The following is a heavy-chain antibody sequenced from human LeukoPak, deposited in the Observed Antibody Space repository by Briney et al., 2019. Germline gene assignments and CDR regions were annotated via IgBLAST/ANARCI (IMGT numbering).Heavy chain of an antibody. Sequence: GGSLRLSCAASGFTFSSYSMNWVRQAPGKGLEWVSYISRSSSTIYYADSVKGRFTISRDNAKNSLYLQMNSLRAEDTAVYYCARARIQLWSTEDYYYYGMDVWGQGTTVTVSS. CDR1: GFTFSSYS. D-gene: IGHD5-18*01. CDR3: ARARIQLWSTEDYYYYGMDV. V-gene: IGHV3-48*04. CDR2: ISRSSSTI. J-gene: IGHJ6*02.